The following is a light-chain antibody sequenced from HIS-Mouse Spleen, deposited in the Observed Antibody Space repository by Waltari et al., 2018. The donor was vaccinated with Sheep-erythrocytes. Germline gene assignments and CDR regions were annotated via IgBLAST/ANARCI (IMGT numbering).Light chain of an antibody. CDR2: SNN. Sequence: QSVLTQPPSASGTPGQRVTISCSGSSSNIGSNTVNWYQQLPGTAPKPLIYSNNQRPSGFPDRFSGSKSGTSASLAISGLQSEDEADYYCAAWDDSLNGVVFSGGTKLTVL. V-gene: IGLV1-44*01. CDR1: SSNIGSNT. J-gene: IGLJ2*01. CDR3: AAWDDSLNGVV.